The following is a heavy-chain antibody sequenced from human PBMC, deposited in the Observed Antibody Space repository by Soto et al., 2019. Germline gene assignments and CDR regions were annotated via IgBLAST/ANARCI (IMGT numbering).Heavy chain of an antibody. CDR1: DGSISSYY. D-gene: IGHD3-22*01. Sequence: PSETLSLTCSVSDGSISSYYWSWIRQPPGKGLEWIGYIYYSGSTNYNPSLKSRVTISVDTSKNQFSLKLSSVTAADTAVYYCARLVPYYYDSSGYLDYWGQGTLVTVSS. V-gene: IGHV4-59*01. J-gene: IGHJ4*02. CDR2: IYYSGST. CDR3: ARLVPYYYDSSGYLDY.